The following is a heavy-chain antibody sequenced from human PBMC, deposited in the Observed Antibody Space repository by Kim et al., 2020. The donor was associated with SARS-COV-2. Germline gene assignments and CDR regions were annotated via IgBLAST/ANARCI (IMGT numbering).Heavy chain of an antibody. CDR1: AYTFTTYA. CDR3: ASDVCASGSYPLKY. J-gene: IGHJ4*02. Sequence: ASVKVSCKASAYTFTTYAMCWLRQAPGQGHEWMGWINTNTGNTTYAQGFRERFVFSVDTSVSTAYLEITSLKVEDTAVYYCASDVCASGSYPLKYGGQGSLVTVSS. CDR2: INTNTGNT. V-gene: IGHV7-4-1*02. D-gene: IGHD3-10*01.